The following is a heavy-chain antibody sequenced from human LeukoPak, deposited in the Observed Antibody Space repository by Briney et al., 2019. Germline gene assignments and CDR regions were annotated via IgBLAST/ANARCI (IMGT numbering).Heavy chain of an antibody. CDR1: GFSFSNYG. CDR2: IRFDGTNE. J-gene: IGHJ4*02. V-gene: IGHV3-30*02. CDR3: ATESPSCGGDCFGY. D-gene: IGHD2-21*01. Sequence: GGSLRLSCAASGFSFSNYGMHWVRQAPGKGLEWVAFIRFDGTNEFYADSVKGRFTISRDNSKNTLYLQMNSLRAADTAVYYCATESPSCGGDCFGYWGQGTLVTVSS.